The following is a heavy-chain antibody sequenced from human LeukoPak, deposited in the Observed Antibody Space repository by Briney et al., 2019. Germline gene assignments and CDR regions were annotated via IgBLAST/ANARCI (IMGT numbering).Heavy chain of an antibody. Sequence: GGSLRLSCAASGFTFSSYAMSWVRQAPGKGLEWVSAISGSGGSTYYADSVKGRFTISRDNSKNTLYLQTNSLRAEDTAVYYCARVYNDYGDYFGYWGQGTLVTVSS. D-gene: IGHD4-17*01. V-gene: IGHV3-23*01. J-gene: IGHJ4*02. CDR1: GFTFSSYA. CDR3: ARVYNDYGDYFGY. CDR2: ISGSGGST.